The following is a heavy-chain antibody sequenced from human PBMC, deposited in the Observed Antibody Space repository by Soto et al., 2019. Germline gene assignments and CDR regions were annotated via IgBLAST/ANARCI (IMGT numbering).Heavy chain of an antibody. Sequence: QVQLVESGGGVVQPGRSLRLACAASGFTFSSYGMHWVRQAPGKGLEWVAVIGYDGSNKYYAESVKGRFSISGENSKNTLYLQMNSLRAEDTAVYYCARDGFSYGWEYAFDIWGQGTMVTVSS. CDR1: GFTFSSYG. V-gene: IGHV3-33*01. CDR3: ARDGFSYGWEYAFDI. J-gene: IGHJ3*02. D-gene: IGHD5-18*01. CDR2: IGYDGSNK.